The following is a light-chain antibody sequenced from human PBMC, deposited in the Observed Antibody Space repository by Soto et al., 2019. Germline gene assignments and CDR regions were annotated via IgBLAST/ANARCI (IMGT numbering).Light chain of an antibody. J-gene: IGKJ2*01. V-gene: IGKV3-15*01. CDR1: QSISGE. Sequence: EIVMTQSPATLSVSPGERATLSCRASQSISGELAWYQQRPGQPPRLLIYGVSIRATGVPDRFSGSGSGSDFTLTISGLQSEDFAVYYCQQGHDWPLTLGQGTRLDI. CDR3: QQGHDWPLT. CDR2: GVS.